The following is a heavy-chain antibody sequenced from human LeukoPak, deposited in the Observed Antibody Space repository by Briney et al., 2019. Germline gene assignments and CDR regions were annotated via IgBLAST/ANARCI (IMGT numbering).Heavy chain of an antibody. CDR3: ARVVVVPAASSFDY. J-gene: IGHJ4*02. Sequence: ASVKVSCSASGYTFTSYGISWVRHAPGQGLEWMGWISAYNGNTNYAQKLQGRVTMTTDTYTSTAYMELRSLRSDDTAVYYCARVVVVPAASSFDYWGQGTLVTVSS. CDR1: GYTFTSYG. CDR2: ISAYNGNT. V-gene: IGHV1-18*04. D-gene: IGHD2-2*01.